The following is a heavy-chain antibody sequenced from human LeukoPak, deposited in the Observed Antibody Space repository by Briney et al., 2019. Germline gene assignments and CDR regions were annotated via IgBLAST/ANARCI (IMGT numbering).Heavy chain of an antibody. Sequence: PGGSLRLSCATSGFTFSSNWMHWVRQTPGKGLVWVSRINSDGSSTSYADSVKGRFTISRDNAKNTLYLQMNSLRAEDTAVYYCVREYSSSSGRAFDIWGQGTMVTVSP. CDR2: INSDGSST. J-gene: IGHJ3*02. CDR1: GFTFSSNW. V-gene: IGHV3-74*01. D-gene: IGHD6-6*01. CDR3: VREYSSSSGRAFDI.